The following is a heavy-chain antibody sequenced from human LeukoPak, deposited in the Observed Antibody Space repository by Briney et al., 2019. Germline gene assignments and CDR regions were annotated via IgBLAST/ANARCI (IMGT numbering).Heavy chain of an antibody. CDR2: IYPGDSDT. CDR3: ARRSYDSSGRPPHFDY. Sequence: GESLKIYCKGSGYSFTSYWIAWVRHMPRQGLEWMGIIYPGDSDTKYSPSFQGQVTISADKSISTAYLQWRSLKASDTAMYYCARRSYDSSGRPPHFDYWGQGTLVTVSS. J-gene: IGHJ4*02. CDR1: GYSFTSYW. V-gene: IGHV5-51*01. D-gene: IGHD3-22*01.